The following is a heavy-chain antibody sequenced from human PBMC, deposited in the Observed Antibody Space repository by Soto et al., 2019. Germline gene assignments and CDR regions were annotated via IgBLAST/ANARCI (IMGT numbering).Heavy chain of an antibody. CDR3: ASDSSGWYYFDY. CDR2: IYYSGST. Sequence: SSETLSLTCTVSGGSISSGGYYWSWIRQHPGKGLEWIGYIYYSGSTYYNPSLKSRVTISVDTSKNQFSLKLSSVTAADTAVYYCASDSSGWYYFDYWGQGPLVT. D-gene: IGHD6-19*01. J-gene: IGHJ4*02. V-gene: IGHV4-31*03. CDR1: GGSISSGGYY.